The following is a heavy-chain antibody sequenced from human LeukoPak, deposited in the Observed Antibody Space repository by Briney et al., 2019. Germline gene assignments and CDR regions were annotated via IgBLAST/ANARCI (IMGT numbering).Heavy chain of an antibody. Sequence: SETLSLTCTVSGGSISSSSYYWGWIRQPPGKGLEWIGSIYYSGSTYYNPSLKSRVTISVDTSKNQFSLKLSSVTAADTAVYYCASATNLIDAFDIWGQGTMVTVSS. D-gene: IGHD1-14*01. CDR1: GGSISSSSYY. CDR2: IYYSGST. CDR3: ASATNLIDAFDI. V-gene: IGHV4-39*01. J-gene: IGHJ3*02.